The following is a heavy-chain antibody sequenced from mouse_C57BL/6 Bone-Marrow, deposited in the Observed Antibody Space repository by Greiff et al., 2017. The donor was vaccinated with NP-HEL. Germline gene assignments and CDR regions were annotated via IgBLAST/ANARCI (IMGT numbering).Heavy chain of an antibody. V-gene: IGHV8-8*01. CDR2: IWWDDDK. D-gene: IGHD1-1*01. J-gene: IGHJ4*01. CDR1: GFSLSTFGMG. Sequence: VKLVESGPGILQPSQTLSLTCSFSGFSLSTFGMGVGWIRQPSGKGLEWLAHIWWDDDKYYNPALKSRLTISKDTSKNQVFLKIANVDTADTATYYCARILYYYGSSYPFYYAMDYWGQGTSVTVSS. CDR3: ARILYYYGSSYPFYYAMDY.